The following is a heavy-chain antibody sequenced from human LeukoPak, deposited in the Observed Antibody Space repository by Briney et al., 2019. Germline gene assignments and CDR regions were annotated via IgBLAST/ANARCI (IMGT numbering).Heavy chain of an antibody. D-gene: IGHD6-13*01. CDR2: IYYSGST. Sequence: SETLSLTCNVSGGSISSYYWSWIRQPPGKGLEWIGYIYYSGSTNYNPSLKSRVTISVDTSKNQFSLKLSSVTAADTAVYYCARLEYSSSWYRSHWFGPWGQGTLVTVSS. V-gene: IGHV4-59*01. CDR3: ARLEYSSSWYRSHWFGP. CDR1: GGSISSYY. J-gene: IGHJ5*02.